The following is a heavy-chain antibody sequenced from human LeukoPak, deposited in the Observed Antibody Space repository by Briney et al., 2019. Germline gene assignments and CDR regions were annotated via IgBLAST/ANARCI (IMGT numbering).Heavy chain of an antibody. CDR2: IYSGGAT. Sequence: AGGFLRLSCAASGFTVSGNYISWVRQAPGKGLEWVSVIYSGGATYYADSVKGRFTISRDNSKNTLYLQMNSLRAEDTAVYYCASSLYSRGWSLNSGSFDIWGQGTMVTVSS. J-gene: IGHJ3*02. V-gene: IGHV3-53*01. D-gene: IGHD6-19*01. CDR3: ASSLYSRGWSLNSGSFDI. CDR1: GFTVSGNY.